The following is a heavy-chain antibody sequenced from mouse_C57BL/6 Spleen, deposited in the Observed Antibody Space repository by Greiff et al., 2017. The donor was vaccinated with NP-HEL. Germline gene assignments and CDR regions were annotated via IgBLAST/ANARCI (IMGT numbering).Heavy chain of an antibody. CDR2: INPSTGGT. D-gene: IGHD2-4*01. Sequence: VQLQQSGPELVKPGASVKISCKASGYSFTGYYMNWVKQSPEKSLEWIGEINPSTGGTTYNQKFKAKATLTVDKSSSTAYMQLKSLTSEDSAVYYCARLDDYESAYWGQGPLVTVAA. CDR3: ARLDDYESAY. V-gene: IGHV1-42*01. CDR1: GYSFTGYY. J-gene: IGHJ3*01.